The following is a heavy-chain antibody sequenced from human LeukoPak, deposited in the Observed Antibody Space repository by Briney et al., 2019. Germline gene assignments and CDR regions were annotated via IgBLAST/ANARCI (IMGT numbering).Heavy chain of an antibody. CDR3: ARSLPVGATFYFDY. CDR2: IYTSGST. V-gene: IGHV4-61*02. Sequence: SQTLSLTCTVSGGSISSGIYYWSWIRQPAGKGLEWIGRIYTSGSTNYNPSLKSRVTISVDTSKNQFSLKLSSVTAADTAVYYCARSLPVGATFYFDYWGQGTLVTVSS. D-gene: IGHD1-26*01. J-gene: IGHJ4*02. CDR1: GGSISSGIYY.